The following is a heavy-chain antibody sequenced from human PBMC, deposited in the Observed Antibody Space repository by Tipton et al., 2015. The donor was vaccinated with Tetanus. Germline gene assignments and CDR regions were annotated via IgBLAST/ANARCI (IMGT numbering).Heavy chain of an antibody. CDR1: GYTFTSYG. V-gene: IGHV1-18*04. Sequence: QLVQSGAEVKKPGASVKVSCKASGYTFTSYGISWVRQAPGQGLEWMGWISAYNGNTNYAQKLQGRVTMTPDTSTSTAYMELRSLGSDDPAVYYCARDRIGSGGSCSFDYWGQGTLVTVSS. CDR3: ARDRIGSGGSCSFDY. CDR2: ISAYNGNT. J-gene: IGHJ4*02. D-gene: IGHD2-15*01.